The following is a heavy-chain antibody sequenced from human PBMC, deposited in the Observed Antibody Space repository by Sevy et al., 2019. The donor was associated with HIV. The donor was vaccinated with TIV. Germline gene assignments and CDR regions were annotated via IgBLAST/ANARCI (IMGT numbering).Heavy chain of an antibody. CDR3: TTLHVETTTQWIP. Sequence: GGSLRLSCAASGFTFNKAWMSWVRQPQGKGLEWVGLIKSKTDGGTTEYAAPVKGRGTISRDDSKNTVYLQINSLDTEDTAVYYCTTLHVETTTQWIPWGQGTLVTVSS. J-gene: IGHJ5*02. V-gene: IGHV3-15*01. CDR2: IKSKTDGGTT. D-gene: IGHD4-4*01. CDR1: GFTFNKAW.